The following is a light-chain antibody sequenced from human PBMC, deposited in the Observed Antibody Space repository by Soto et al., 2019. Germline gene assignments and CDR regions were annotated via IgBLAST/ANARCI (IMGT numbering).Light chain of an antibody. V-gene: IGKV3-20*01. CDR1: QSVRSSY. Sequence: ENVLTQSPGTLSLSPGERATLSCRASQSVRSSYLAWYQQKPGQAPRLLLYGASSRATGIPDRFSGSGSGTDFTLTIDRREPEDFAVYYCQQYGDSPQTFGQGTRLEI. CDR2: GAS. CDR3: QQYGDSPQT. J-gene: IGKJ5*01.